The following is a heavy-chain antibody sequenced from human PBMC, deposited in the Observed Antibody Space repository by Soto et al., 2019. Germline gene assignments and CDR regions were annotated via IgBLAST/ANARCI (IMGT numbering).Heavy chain of an antibody. D-gene: IGHD6-19*01. J-gene: IGHJ5*02. Sequence: SETLSLTCTVSGGSLSSHYWTWIRQPPGNGLECIGYIYYSGSTNYNPSLKSRVTMSVDTSKNQFSLNLASVTAADTALYYCARGGWSLDLWGQGTLVTVSS. CDR1: GGSLSSHY. CDR3: ARGGWSLDL. CDR2: IYYSGST. V-gene: IGHV4-59*11.